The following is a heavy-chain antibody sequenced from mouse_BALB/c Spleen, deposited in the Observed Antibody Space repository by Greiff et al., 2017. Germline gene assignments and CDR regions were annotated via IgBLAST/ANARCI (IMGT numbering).Heavy chain of an antibody. CDR1: GFTFNTYA. Sequence: EVKLVESGGGLVQPKGSLKLSCAASGFTFNTYAMNWVRQAPGKGLEWVARIRSKSNNYATYYADSVKDRFTISRDDSQSMLYLQMNNLKTEDTAMYYCVRHGNGPPYWGQGTLVTVSA. J-gene: IGHJ3*01. CDR3: VRHGNGPPY. V-gene: IGHV10-1*02. D-gene: IGHD1-1*01. CDR2: IRSKSNNYAT.